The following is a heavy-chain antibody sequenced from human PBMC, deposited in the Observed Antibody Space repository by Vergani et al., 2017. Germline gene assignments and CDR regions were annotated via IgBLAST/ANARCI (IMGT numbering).Heavy chain of an antibody. CDR3: ARVSWYCTSMNCYPSSYMDV. Sequence: QVQLVESGGGVVQPGRSLRLSCAASGFTFSNYAMNWVRQAPGKGLEWVAVISYDGSNKYYADSVKGRFTISRDNSKNTLYVQMNNLRTDDTAVYYCARVSWYCTSMNCYPSSYMDVWGKGTTVTVSS. V-gene: IGHV3-30-3*01. D-gene: IGHD2-2*01. CDR1: GFTFSNYA. J-gene: IGHJ6*03. CDR2: ISYDGSNK.